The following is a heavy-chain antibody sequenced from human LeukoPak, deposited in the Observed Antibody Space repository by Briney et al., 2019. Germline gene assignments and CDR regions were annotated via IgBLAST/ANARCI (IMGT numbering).Heavy chain of an antibody. Sequence: SETLSLTCAVYGGSFSGYYWSWIRQPPGKGLEWIGEINHSGSSNYNPSLKSRVTISVDTSKNQFSLKLSSVTAADTAVYYCARSKRPNFWSGYSGPFDYWGQGTLVTVSS. V-gene: IGHV4-34*01. J-gene: IGHJ4*02. CDR3: ARSKRPNFWSGYSGPFDY. CDR2: INHSGSS. D-gene: IGHD3-3*01. CDR1: GGSFSGYY.